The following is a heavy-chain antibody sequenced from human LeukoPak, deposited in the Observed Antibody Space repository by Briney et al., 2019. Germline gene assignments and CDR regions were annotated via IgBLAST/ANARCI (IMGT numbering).Heavy chain of an antibody. Sequence: PSETLSLTRSVSGGSISSSSHYWGWLRQPPGRGREWIGSMYYSGGSYHNPSLKSRVTISVDTSKNQWSLKLSSVTAADTAVYYCARDRGARDAFDIWGQGTMVTVSS. CDR1: GGSISSSSHY. V-gene: IGHV4-39*07. CDR3: ARDRGARDAFDI. J-gene: IGHJ3*02. CDR2: MYYSGGS.